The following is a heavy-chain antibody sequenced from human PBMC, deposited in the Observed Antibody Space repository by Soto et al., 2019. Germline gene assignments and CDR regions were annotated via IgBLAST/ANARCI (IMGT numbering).Heavy chain of an antibody. CDR3: GRVGDYNFWSGPDY. D-gene: IGHD3-3*01. V-gene: IGHV3-72*01. Sequence: GVSLRLSCAASGFSFSDHYMDWVRQAPGKGLEWVARTRNKANRYTTEYAASVKGRFTISRDDSKNSLYLQMNSLQTEDTAVYYCGRVGDYNFWSGPDYWGQGTLVTVSS. CDR1: GFSFSDHY. J-gene: IGHJ4*02. CDR2: TRNKANRYTT.